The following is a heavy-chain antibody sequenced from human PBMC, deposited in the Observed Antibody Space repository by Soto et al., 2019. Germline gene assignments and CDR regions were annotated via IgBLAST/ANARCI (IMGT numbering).Heavy chain of an antibody. CDR3: ASSRPSSVSYPYGMDV. CDR1: GFTFSSYA. J-gene: IGHJ6*02. D-gene: IGHD3-10*01. CDR2: ISYDGSNK. V-gene: IGHV3-30-3*01. Sequence: GGSLRLSCAASGFTFSSYAMHWVRQAPGKGLEWVAVISYDGSNKYYADSVKGRITISRDNSKNTLYLQMNSLRAEDTAVYYCASSRPSSVSYPYGMDVWGQGTTVTVSS.